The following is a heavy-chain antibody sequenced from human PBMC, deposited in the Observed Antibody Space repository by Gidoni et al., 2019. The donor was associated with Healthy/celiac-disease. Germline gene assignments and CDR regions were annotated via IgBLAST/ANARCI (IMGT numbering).Heavy chain of an antibody. V-gene: IGHV3-23*01. CDR2: ISGRGGST. CDR1: GFTFSSYA. CDR3: AKVPQNYYDSSGYYSLFFDI. D-gene: IGHD3-22*01. J-gene: IGHJ3*02. Sequence: EVQLLESGGGLVQPGGSLRLSCAASGFTFSSYAMSWVRQAPGKGLEWVSAISGRGGSTYYADSVKGRFTISRDNSKNTLYLQMNSLRAEDTAVYYCAKVPQNYYDSSGYYSLFFDIWGQGTMVTVSS.